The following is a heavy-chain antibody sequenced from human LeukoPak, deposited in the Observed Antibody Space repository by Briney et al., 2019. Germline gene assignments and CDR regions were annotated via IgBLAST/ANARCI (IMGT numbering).Heavy chain of an antibody. V-gene: IGHV4-34*01. J-gene: IGHJ4*02. CDR3: ARHRGPRYYDILTGYYKAEFDY. D-gene: IGHD3-9*01. Sequence: GSLRLSCAASGFTFSSYSMNWVRQPPGKGLEWIGEINHSGSTNYNPSLKSRVTISVDTSKNQFSLKLSSVTAADTAVYYCARHRGPRYYDILTGYYKAEFDYWGQGTLVTVSS. CDR2: INHSGST. CDR1: GFTFSSYS.